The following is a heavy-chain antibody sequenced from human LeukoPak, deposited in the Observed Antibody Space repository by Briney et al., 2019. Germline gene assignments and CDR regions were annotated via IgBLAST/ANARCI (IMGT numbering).Heavy chain of an antibody. D-gene: IGHD5-18*01. J-gene: IGHJ4*02. V-gene: IGHV4-59*08. CDR1: GGSISSFF. CDR2: MHYSGST. Sequence: SETLSLTCTVSGGSISSFFWSWLRQPPGKGLEWIGYMHYSGSTIYNPSLKSRVTISVDTSKNQVSLKLSSVTAADTAVYYCATQASGYNYGSFDFWGQGTLVTVSS. CDR3: ATQASGYNYGSFDF.